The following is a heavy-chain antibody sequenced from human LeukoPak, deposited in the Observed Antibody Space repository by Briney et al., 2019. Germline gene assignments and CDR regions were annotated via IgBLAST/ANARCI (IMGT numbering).Heavy chain of an antibody. CDR1: GFTFSSYW. D-gene: IGHD5-18*01. CDR3: ARGGYSYGSTPQY. CDR2: INSDGSST. J-gene: IGHJ4*02. V-gene: IGHV3-74*01. Sequence: GGSLRLSGAASGFTFSSYWMHWVRQAPGKGLGWVLRINSDGSSTSYADSVKGRFTISRDNAKNTLYLQMNSLRAEDTAVYYCARGGYSYGSTPQYWGQGTLVTVSS.